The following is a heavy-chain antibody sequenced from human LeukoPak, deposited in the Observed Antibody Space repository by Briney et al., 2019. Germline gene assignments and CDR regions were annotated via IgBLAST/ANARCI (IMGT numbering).Heavy chain of an antibody. D-gene: IGHD3-22*01. CDR2: ISSSSSYI. V-gene: IGHV3-21*01. CDR3: ARAAGDSSGYYHESYYFDY. CDR1: GFTFSSYS. J-gene: IGHJ4*02. Sequence: GGSLRLSCAASGFTFSSYSMNWVRQAPGKGLEWVSSISSSSSYIYYADSVKGRFTISRDNAKNSLYLRMNSLRAEDTAVYYCARAAGDSSGYYHESYYFDYWGQGTLVTVSS.